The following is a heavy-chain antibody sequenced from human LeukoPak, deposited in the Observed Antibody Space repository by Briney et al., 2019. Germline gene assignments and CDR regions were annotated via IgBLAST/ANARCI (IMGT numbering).Heavy chain of an antibody. CDR2: IDPSDSYT. D-gene: IGHD4-17*01. Sequence: GESLRISCKGSAYSFTSYWISWVRQMPGKGLEWMGRIDPSDSYTNYSPSFQGHVTISADKSISTAYLQWSSLKASDTAMYYCARRPNDLYDYGDYLLTDWGQGTLVTVSS. CDR1: AYSFTSYW. V-gene: IGHV5-10-1*01. J-gene: IGHJ4*02. CDR3: ARRPNDLYDYGDYLLTD.